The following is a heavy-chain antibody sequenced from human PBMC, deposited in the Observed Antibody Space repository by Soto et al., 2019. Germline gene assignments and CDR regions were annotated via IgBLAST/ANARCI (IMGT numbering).Heavy chain of an antibody. CDR2: IYSSGST. CDR3: ARLQVVRGVIIIHFAHTYGMDV. D-gene: IGHD3-10*01. V-gene: IGHV3-53*01. Sequence: GGSLRLSCAASGFTVSNNYMTWVRQAPGKGLEWVSFIYSSGSTYYADSVKGRFTISRDNFKNTLYLQMNSLRAEDTAVYYCARLQVVRGVIIIHFAHTYGMDVWGQGTTVTVSS. CDR1: GFTVSNNY. J-gene: IGHJ6*02.